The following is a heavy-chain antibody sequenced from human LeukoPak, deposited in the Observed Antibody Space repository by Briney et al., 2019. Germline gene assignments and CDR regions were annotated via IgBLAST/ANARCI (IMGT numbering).Heavy chain of an antibody. D-gene: IGHD6-19*01. Sequence: GGSLRLSCAASGFTFSSYAKHWVRQAPGKGLEWVAVISYDGSNKYYADSVKGRFTISRDNSKNTLYLQMNSLRAEDTAVYYCARDSSGWYAGSFDYWGQGTLVTVSS. CDR3: ARDSSGWYAGSFDY. CDR1: GFTFSSYA. V-gene: IGHV3-30*04. J-gene: IGHJ4*02. CDR2: ISYDGSNK.